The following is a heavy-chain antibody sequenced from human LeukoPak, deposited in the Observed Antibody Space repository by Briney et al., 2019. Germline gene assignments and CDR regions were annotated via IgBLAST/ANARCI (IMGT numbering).Heavy chain of an antibody. V-gene: IGHV1-69*01. Sequence: SVKVSCKASGATFSSYAISWVRQAPGQRLEWMGGIIPIFGTTNYAQKFQGRVTITADESTNTAYMELSSLRPEDTAVYYCARDLQVGSGDYWGQGTLVTVSS. CDR1: GATFSSYA. CDR3: ARDLQVGSGDY. CDR2: IIPIFGTT. D-gene: IGHD1-26*01. J-gene: IGHJ4*02.